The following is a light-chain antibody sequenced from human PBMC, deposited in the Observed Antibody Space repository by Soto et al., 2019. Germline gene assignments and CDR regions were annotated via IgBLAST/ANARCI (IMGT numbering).Light chain of an antibody. CDR1: QSIVTY. Sequence: DIQMTQSPSSLSASVGDRVTITCRASQSIVTYLNWYLQKPGKAPKLLIYAASSLQSGVPSRFSGSGSGTDFTLTISSLQPEDFATYSCQQSYNSPQTFGQGTKVDI. J-gene: IGKJ1*01. CDR2: AAS. V-gene: IGKV1-39*01. CDR3: QQSYNSPQT.